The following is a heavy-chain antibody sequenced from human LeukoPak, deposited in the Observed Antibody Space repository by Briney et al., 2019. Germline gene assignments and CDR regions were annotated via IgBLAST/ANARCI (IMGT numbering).Heavy chain of an antibody. V-gene: IGHV3-11*04. CDR1: GFTFSDYY. CDR3: ARDSSSSDFDY. D-gene: IGHD6-6*01. J-gene: IGHJ4*02. CDR2: ISSSGSTI. Sequence: GGSLRLSCAASGFTFSDYYMSWIRQAPGKGLEWVSYISSSGSTIYYADSVKGRFTISRDNAKNSLYLQMNSLRAENTAVYYCARDSSSSDFDYWGQGTLVTVSS.